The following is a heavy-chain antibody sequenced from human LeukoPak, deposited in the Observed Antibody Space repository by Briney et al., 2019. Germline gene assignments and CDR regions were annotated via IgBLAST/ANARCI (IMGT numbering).Heavy chain of an antibody. CDR3: ARELRMMSF. CDR1: GFIVSTYY. CDR2: IHNDGST. J-gene: IGHJ4*02. D-gene: IGHD2-15*01. Sequence: GGSLRLSCAASGFIVSTYYMHWVRQAPGKGLEWVSFIHNDGSTYYADSVKGRFTISRDSSKNTLYLQMNSLRAEDTAVYYCARELRMMSFGGQGTLVTVSS. V-gene: IGHV3-53*01.